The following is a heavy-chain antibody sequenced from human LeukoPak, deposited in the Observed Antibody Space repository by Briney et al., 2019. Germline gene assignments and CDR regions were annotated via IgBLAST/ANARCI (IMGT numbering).Heavy chain of an antibody. CDR3: ARNSAVATSRSWFDP. J-gene: IGHJ5*02. Sequence: KPSETLSLTCSVFDGSISNYYWSWIRQPPGKGLEWIGYAYYSGSTTYNPSLESRVPISVDTSKNQFSLKLTAVTAADTAVYYCARNSAVATSRSWFDPWGQGTLVTVSS. V-gene: IGHV4-59*08. D-gene: IGHD6-19*01. CDR1: DGSISNYY. CDR2: AYYSGST.